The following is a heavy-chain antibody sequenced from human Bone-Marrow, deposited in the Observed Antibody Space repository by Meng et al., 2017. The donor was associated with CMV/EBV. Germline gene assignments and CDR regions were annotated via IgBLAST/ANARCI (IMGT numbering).Heavy chain of an antibody. CDR3: ARSAKSGYPLIIHFDY. Sequence: GESLKISCAASGFTFSSYSMNWVRQAPGKGLEWVSSISSSSSYIYYADSVKGRFTISRDNAKNSLYLQMNSLRAEDTAVYYCARSAKSGYPLIIHFDYWGQGTLVTVSS. CDR1: GFTFSSYS. CDR2: ISSSSSYI. J-gene: IGHJ4*02. D-gene: IGHD3-3*01. V-gene: IGHV3-21*01.